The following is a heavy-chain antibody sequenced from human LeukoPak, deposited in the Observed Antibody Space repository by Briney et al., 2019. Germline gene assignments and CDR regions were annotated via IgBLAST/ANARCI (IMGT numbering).Heavy chain of an antibody. V-gene: IGHV4-59*01. CDR2: IYYSGST. CDR1: GASISSYY. D-gene: IGHD3-16*01. CDR3: TRGAGWLIDY. J-gene: IGHJ4*02. Sequence: SETLSLTCTVSGASISSYYWSWIRQPPGKGLEWIGYIYYSGSTNYNPSLKSRVTMSVDTSKNQFSLKLSSVTAADTAVYYCTRGAGWLIDYWGQGILVTVSS.